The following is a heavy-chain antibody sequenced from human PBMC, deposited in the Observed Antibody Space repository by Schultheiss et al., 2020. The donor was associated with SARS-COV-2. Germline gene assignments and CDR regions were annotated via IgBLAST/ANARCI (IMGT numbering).Heavy chain of an antibody. J-gene: IGHJ6*02. CDR1: GGSISSSSYY. D-gene: IGHD6-13*01. CDR2: IYYSGST. Sequence: SETLSLTCTVSGGSISSSSYYWGWIRQPPGKGLEWIGSIYYSGSTYYNPSLKSRVTISVDTSKNQFSLKLSSVTAADTAVYYCARPEFGSAAGDYYYYGMDVWGQGTTVTVSS. V-gene: IGHV4-39*01. CDR3: ARPEFGSAAGDYYYYGMDV.